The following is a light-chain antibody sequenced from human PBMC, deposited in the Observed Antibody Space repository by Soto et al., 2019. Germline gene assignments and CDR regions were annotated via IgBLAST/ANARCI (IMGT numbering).Light chain of an antibody. J-gene: IGLJ1*01. CDR1: SSNIGANHD. Sequence: QSVLTQPPSVSGAPGQRVTISCTGSSSNIGANHDVHWYQQLPGTAPKLLIYDNSNRPSGVPDRFSGSKSGTSASLAITGLQVEDEADYYCQSYDSSLGYVFGTGTKVTVL. CDR3: QSYDSSLGYV. V-gene: IGLV1-40*01. CDR2: DNS.